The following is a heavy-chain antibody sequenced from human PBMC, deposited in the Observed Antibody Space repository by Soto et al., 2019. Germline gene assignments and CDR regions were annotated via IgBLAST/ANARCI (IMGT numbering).Heavy chain of an antibody. CDR3: ARAPSCYDFWSGYSCDY. D-gene: IGHD3-3*01. J-gene: IGHJ4*02. Sequence: QVQLVQSGDEVKKPGASVKVSCKASGYTFTSYGISWVRQAPGQGLEWMGWISAYNGNTNYAQKLQGRVTMTTDTSKITAYMDLRSLRSDDTAVYYCARAPSCYDFWSGYSCDYWGQGTLVTVSS. V-gene: IGHV1-18*01. CDR1: GYTFTSYG. CDR2: ISAYNGNT.